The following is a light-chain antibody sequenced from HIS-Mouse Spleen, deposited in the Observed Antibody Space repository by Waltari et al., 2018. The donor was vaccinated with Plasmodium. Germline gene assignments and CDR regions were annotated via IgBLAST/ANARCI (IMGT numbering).Light chain of an antibody. J-gene: IGLJ3*02. CDR3: CSYAGSSTWV. V-gene: IGLV2-23*01. CDR2: EGS. CDR1: SSDVGSYNL. Sequence: QSALTQPASVSGSPGQSITISCTGTSSDVGSYNLVSWYQQHPGKAPKLMIYEGSKRPLGVSNRFSGSKSGKTASLTISGLQAEDEADYYCCSYAGSSTWVFGGGTKLTVL.